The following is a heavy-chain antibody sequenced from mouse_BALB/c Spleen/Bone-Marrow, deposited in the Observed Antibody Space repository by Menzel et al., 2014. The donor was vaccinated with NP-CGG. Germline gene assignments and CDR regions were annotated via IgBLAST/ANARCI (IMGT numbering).Heavy chain of an antibody. Sequence: EVKLQESGPSLVKPSQTLSLPCSVTGDSISSGYWNGIRKFPGNNFESMGNISYSGYTYYNPSLKSRISITRDTSKNQYFLQLNSVTTEDTATYCCAGSGYGYLDYWGQGTTLTVSS. D-gene: IGHD1-1*02. CDR3: AGSGYGYLDY. CDR1: GDSISSGY. J-gene: IGHJ2*01. V-gene: IGHV3-8*02. CDR2: ISYSGYT.